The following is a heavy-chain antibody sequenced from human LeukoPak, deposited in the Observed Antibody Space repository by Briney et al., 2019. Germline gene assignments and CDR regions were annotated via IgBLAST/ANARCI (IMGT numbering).Heavy chain of an antibody. V-gene: IGHV3-23*01. CDR2: ISGSGGST. CDR3: AKDGMGCSSTSCQGLWFDP. Sequence: GGSLRLSCAASGFTFSSYAMSWVRQAPGKGLEWVSAISGSGGSTYHADSVKGRFTISRDNSKNTLYLQMNSLRAEDTAVYYCAKDGMGCSSTSCQGLWFDPWGQGTLVTVSS. J-gene: IGHJ5*02. CDR1: GFTFSSYA. D-gene: IGHD2-2*01.